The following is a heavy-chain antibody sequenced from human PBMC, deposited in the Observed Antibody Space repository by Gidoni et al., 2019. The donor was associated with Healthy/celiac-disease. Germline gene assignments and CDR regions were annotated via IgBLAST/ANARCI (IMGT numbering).Heavy chain of an antibody. CDR2: ISGSGGST. Sequence: EVQLLESGGGLVQPGGSLRLSCAASGFTFRSYAMHWVRQAPGTGLEWVSAISGSGGSTYYADSVKGRFTISRDNSKNTLYLQMNSLRAEDTAVYYCAKWKRKVVATYAQFYYYGMDVWGQGTTVTVSS. J-gene: IGHJ6*02. CDR1: GFTFRSYA. CDR3: AKWKRKVVATYAQFYYYGMDV. V-gene: IGHV3-23*01. D-gene: IGHD5-12*01.